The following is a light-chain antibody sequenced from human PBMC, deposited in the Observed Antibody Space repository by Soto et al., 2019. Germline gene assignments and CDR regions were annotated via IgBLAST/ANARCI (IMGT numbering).Light chain of an antibody. V-gene: IGKV4-1*01. Sequence: DIVMTQSPDSLAVSLGERATINCKSSQSVLYSSNNKNYLAWYQQKPGQPPKLLIYWASTRESGVPYRFSRSGSGTDFTPTIIRLQAEDVAVYYCQHYYSTPPYTFGQGTKLDIK. J-gene: IGKJ2*01. CDR1: QSVLYSSNNKNY. CDR3: QHYYSTPPYT. CDR2: WAS.